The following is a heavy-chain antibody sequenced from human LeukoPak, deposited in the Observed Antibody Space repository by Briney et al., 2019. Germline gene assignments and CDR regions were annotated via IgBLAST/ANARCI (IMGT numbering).Heavy chain of an antibody. Sequence: GGSLRLPCVASGFPFSNYAMSWVRQAPGKGLEWIAALNGGRTFFQDSVRGRFTISRDNSKNTLYLQLNSLRGDDTAVYYCVKEVTGYGYFDYWGRGTLVTVSS. D-gene: IGHD2-2*03. CDR3: VKEVTGYGYFDY. CDR2: LNGGRT. V-gene: IGHV3-23*02. CDR1: GFPFSNYA. J-gene: IGHJ4*02.